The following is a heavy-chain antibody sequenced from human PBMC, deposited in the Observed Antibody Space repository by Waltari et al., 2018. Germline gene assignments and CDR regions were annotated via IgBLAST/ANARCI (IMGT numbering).Heavy chain of an antibody. CDR1: GLIFNKYG. V-gene: IGHV3-9*01. Sequence: EVQLVESGGGLVQPGGSLRRSCAVSGLIFNKYGMHWVRQVPGKGLEWVSGLTLDSGRIGYADSVKGRFTISRDDAKNSVFLQMNSLRPEDTALYFCGKDLTPGGMDVWGQGTAVTVAS. D-gene: IGHD1-20*01. J-gene: IGHJ6*02. CDR3: GKDLTPGGMDV. CDR2: LTLDSGRI.